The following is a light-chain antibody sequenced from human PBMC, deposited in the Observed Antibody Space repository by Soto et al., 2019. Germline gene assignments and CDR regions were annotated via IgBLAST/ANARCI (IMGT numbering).Light chain of an antibody. CDR3: QEYNGNSGLT. CDR2: SAS. J-gene: IGKJ4*01. Sequence: DIQMTQSPSTLSASVGDRVTITCRASQNIRSWLAWYQQKPGKAPELLIYSASAIESGVTSRFSGSGSLTEFTLTISSLQPDDFATYYCQEYNGNSGLTFGGGTKVEIK. CDR1: QNIRSW. V-gene: IGKV1-5*03.